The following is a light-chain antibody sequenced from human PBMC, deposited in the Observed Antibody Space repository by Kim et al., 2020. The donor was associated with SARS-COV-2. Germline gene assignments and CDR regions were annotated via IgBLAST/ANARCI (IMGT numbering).Light chain of an antibody. J-gene: IGLJ3*02. CDR1: SLRSYY. CDR3: NSRDSSGNHLV. Sequence: ELTQDPAVSVALGQTVRITCQGDSLRSYYASWYQQKSGQAPVLVIYGKNNRPSGIPDRFSGSSSGNPASLTITGAQAEDEADYYCNSRDSSGNHLVFGGGTKLTVL. V-gene: IGLV3-19*01. CDR2: GKN.